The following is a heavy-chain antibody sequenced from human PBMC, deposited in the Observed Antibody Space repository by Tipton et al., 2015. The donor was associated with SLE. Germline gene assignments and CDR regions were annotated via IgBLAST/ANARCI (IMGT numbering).Heavy chain of an antibody. Sequence: TLSLTCAVSGDSISSSSWWTWVRQPPGKGLEWIGEINHSGSTNYNPSLKSRVTISVDTSKNQFSLKLSSVTAADTAVYYCATAGGSGSNDAFDIWGQGTMVTVSS. CDR3: ATAGGSGSNDAFDI. D-gene: IGHD3-10*01. J-gene: IGHJ3*02. CDR1: GDSISSSSW. V-gene: IGHV4-4*02. CDR2: INHSGST.